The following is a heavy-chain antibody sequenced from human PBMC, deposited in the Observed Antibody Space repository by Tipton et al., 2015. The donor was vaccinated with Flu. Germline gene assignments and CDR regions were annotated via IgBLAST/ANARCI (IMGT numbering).Heavy chain of an antibody. CDR1: GGSISSSSYY. V-gene: IGHV4-39*07. CDR3: ARVGTYYYDRKNNALDI. Sequence: TLSLTCTVSGGSISSSSYYWGWIRQPPGKGLEWIGSIYYSGSTYYNPSLKSRVTISVDTSKNQFSLKLSSVTAADTAVYYCARVGTYYYDRKNNALDIWGQGTMVTVSS. CDR2: IYYSGST. D-gene: IGHD3-22*01. J-gene: IGHJ3*02.